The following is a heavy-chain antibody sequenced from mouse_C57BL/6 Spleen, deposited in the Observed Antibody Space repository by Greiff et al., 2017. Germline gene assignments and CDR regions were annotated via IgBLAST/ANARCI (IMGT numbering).Heavy chain of an antibody. V-gene: IGHV14-2*01. J-gene: IGHJ2*01. Sequence: VQLKQSGAELVKPGASVKLSCTASGFYIKDYYMHWVKQRTAQGLEWLGRLDPEDGETKYAPKFQGKATITADTSSNTAYLQRSSLTSEDTAVYYCAREDTAVGYYLDYWGQGTTLTGSS. CDR1: GFYIKDYY. D-gene: IGHD1-1*01. CDR2: LDPEDGET. CDR3: AREDTAVGYYLDY.